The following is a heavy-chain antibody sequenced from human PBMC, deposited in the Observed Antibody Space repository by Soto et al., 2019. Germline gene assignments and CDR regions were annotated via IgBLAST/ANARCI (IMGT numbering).Heavy chain of an antibody. J-gene: IGHJ5*02. CDR3: ARLWSGYLDWFDP. CDR1: GGSIRHSSFY. V-gene: IGHV4-39*01. Sequence: SETLSLTCSVSGGSIRHSSFYWGWLRQPPGKGLDWIGTIYYSGTTYYNPSLKSRVTISVDTSKNQFSLKLSSVTAADTAVYYCARLWSGYLDWFDPWGQGTLVTVSS. CDR2: IYYSGTT. D-gene: IGHD3-3*01.